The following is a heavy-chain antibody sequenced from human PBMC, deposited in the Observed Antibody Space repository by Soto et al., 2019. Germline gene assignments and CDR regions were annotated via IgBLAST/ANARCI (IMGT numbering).Heavy chain of an antibody. J-gene: IGHJ4*02. CDR3: AKAAKPTESPGDY. Sequence: GGSLRLSCAASGFTFSSYGMHWVRQAPGKGLEWVSAISGSGGSTYYADSVKGRFTISRDNSENTLYLQMNSLRAEDTAVYYCAKAAKPTESPGDYWGQGTLVTVSS. V-gene: IGHV3-23*01. CDR1: GFTFSSYG. D-gene: IGHD6-25*01. CDR2: ISGSGGST.